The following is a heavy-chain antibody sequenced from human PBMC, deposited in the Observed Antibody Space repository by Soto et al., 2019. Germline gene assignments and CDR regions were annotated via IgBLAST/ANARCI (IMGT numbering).Heavy chain of an antibody. J-gene: IGHJ5*02. Sequence: ASVKVSCKASGYTFTSYAMHWVRQAPGQRLEWMGWINAGNGNTKYSQKFQGRVTITRDTSASTAYMELSSLRSEDTAVYYCARAGITMIVVGNNWFDPWGQGTRVPVCS. CDR3: ARAGITMIVVGNNWFDP. CDR2: INAGNGNT. CDR1: GYTFTSYA. V-gene: IGHV1-3*01. D-gene: IGHD3-22*01.